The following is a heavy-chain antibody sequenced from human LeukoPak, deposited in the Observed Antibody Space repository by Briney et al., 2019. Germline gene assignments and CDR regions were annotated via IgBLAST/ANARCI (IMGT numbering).Heavy chain of an antibody. J-gene: IGHJ4*02. CDR1: GFTFSSYE. Sequence: PGRSLRLSCAASGFTFSSYEMSWIRQAPGKGLEWVSYISSSGSTIYYADSVKGRFTISRDNAKNSLYLQMNSLRAEDTAVYYCARDCSGGSCYSDWGQGTLVTVSS. V-gene: IGHV3-48*03. CDR2: ISSSGSTI. CDR3: ARDCSGGSCYSD. D-gene: IGHD2-15*01.